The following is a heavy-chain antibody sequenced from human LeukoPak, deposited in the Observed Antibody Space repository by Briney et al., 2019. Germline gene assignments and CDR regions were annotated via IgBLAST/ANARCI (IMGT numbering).Heavy chain of an antibody. CDR1: GFTFSSYG. CDR3: VSFYETY. J-gene: IGHJ4*02. V-gene: IGHV3-30*03. CDR2: ISYDGSNK. D-gene: IGHD2/OR15-2a*01. Sequence: GGSLRLSCAASGFTFSSYGMHWVRQAPGKGLEWVAVISYDGSNKYYADSVKGRFTISRDNAKNTVYLQMNSLRAEDTAVYYCVSFYETYWGRGILVTVSS.